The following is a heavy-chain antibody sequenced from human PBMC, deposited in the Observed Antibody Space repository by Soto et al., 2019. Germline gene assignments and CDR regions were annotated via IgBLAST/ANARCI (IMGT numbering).Heavy chain of an antibody. D-gene: IGHD4-17*01. CDR2: IYYSGST. Sequence: PSETLSLTCAVSGGSISSGGYSWSWIRQPPGKGLEWIGSIYYSGSTYYNQSLKNRVTISVDTSKNQFSLKLSSVTAADTAVYYCARTVGYYYGMDVWGQGTTVTVSS. CDR1: GGSISSGGYS. CDR3: ARTVGYYYGMDV. V-gene: IGHV4-30-2*03. J-gene: IGHJ6*02.